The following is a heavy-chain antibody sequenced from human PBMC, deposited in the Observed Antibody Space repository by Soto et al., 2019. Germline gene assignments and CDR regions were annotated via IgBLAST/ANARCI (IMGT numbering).Heavy chain of an antibody. CDR1: GDSMSSGAYY. CDR2: IYHSGDT. J-gene: IGHJ4*02. Sequence: SEALSVTXSVSGDSMSSGAYYWSWIRQHPGKGLEWIAYIYHSGDTHYNPSLRSRITISVDSSKNQFSLKLTSVTDADTAIYYCASTYSGYFDNCGQGTLVTVSS. CDR3: ASTYSGYFDN. V-gene: IGHV4-31*02. D-gene: IGHD3-22*01.